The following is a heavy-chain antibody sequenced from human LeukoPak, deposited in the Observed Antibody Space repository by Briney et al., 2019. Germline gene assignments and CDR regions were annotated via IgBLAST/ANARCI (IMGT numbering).Heavy chain of an antibody. Sequence: PSETLSLTCAVYGGSFSGCYWSWIRQPPGKGLEWIGEINHSGSTNYNPSLKSRVTISVDTSKNQFSLKLSSVTAADTAVYYCARRMVEPFDYWGQGTLVTVSS. V-gene: IGHV4-34*01. D-gene: IGHD3-10*01. J-gene: IGHJ4*02. CDR1: GGSFSGCY. CDR3: ARRMVEPFDY. CDR2: INHSGST.